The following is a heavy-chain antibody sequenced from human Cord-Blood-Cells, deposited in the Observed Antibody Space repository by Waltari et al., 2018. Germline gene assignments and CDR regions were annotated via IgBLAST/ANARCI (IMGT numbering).Heavy chain of an antibody. CDR2: IIPIFGTA. Sequence: QVQLVQSGAEVKKPGSSVKVSCKASGGTFSSYAISWVRQAPGHGLEWMGGIIPIFGTANYAQKFQGRVTMTADESTSTAYMELSSLRSEDTAVYYCARGGGHCSSTSCYRDAFDIWGQGTMVTVSS. V-gene: IGHV1-69*01. CDR3: ARGGGHCSSTSCYRDAFDI. D-gene: IGHD2-2*01. CDR1: GGTFSSYA. J-gene: IGHJ3*02.